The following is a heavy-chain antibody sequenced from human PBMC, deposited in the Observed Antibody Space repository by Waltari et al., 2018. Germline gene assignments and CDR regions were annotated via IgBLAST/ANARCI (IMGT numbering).Heavy chain of an antibody. V-gene: IGHV4-4*02. CDR2: ISLSGSN. Sequence: VQLQESGPGLVKPSGTLSLTCAVSGSSTSGSPWWNWVRQPPGKGLEWIGEISLSGSNNFNPSLKSRVIISLDKSKTQFALRLSSGSAADTAVYYCARRSGSYFDSWGQGAPVTVSS. CDR3: ARRSGSYFDS. D-gene: IGHD1-26*01. CDR1: GSSTSGSPW. J-gene: IGHJ4*02.